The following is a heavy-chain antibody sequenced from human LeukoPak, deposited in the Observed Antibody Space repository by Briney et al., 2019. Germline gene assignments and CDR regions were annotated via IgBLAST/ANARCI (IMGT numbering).Heavy chain of an antibody. D-gene: IGHD3-10*01. V-gene: IGHV3-48*03. CDR2: ISSSGSTI. J-gene: IGHJ4*02. Sequence: PGGSLRLSCAASGFTFSSYEMNWVRQAPGKGLEWVSYISSSGSTIYYADSVKGRFTTSRDNAKNSLYLQMNSLRAEDTAVYYCASAYYGSGSYYNFDYWGQGTLVTVSS. CDR1: GFTFSSYE. CDR3: ASAYYGSGSYYNFDY.